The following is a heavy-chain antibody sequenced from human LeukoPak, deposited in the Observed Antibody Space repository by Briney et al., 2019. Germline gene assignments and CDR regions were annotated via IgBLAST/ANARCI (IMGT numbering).Heavy chain of an antibody. Sequence: WGSLRLSCVASGFSFSSYNMNWVRQAPGKGLELVSSISRSASNIYYADSVKGRFTISRDNAKNSFYLQMNSLRAEDTAVFYCARDPEGFGATYFDYWGQGTLVTVSS. J-gene: IGHJ4*02. CDR1: GFSFSSYN. V-gene: IGHV3-21*01. D-gene: IGHD3-16*01. CDR3: ARDPEGFGATYFDY. CDR2: ISRSASNI.